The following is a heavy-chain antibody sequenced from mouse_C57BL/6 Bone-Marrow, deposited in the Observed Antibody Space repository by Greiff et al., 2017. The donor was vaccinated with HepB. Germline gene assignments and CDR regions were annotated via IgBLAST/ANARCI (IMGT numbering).Heavy chain of an antibody. D-gene: IGHD2-2*01. J-gene: IGHJ2*01. CDR3: ARGGLRHLDY. Sequence: QVQLQQSGAELMKPGASVKLSCKATGYTFTGYWIEWVKQRPGHGLEWIGEILPGSGGTNYNEKFKGKATLTADKSSSTAYMQLSSLTSEDSAVYFCARGGLRHLDYWGQGTTLTVSS. V-gene: IGHV1-9*01. CDR2: ILPGSGGT. CDR1: GYTFTGYW.